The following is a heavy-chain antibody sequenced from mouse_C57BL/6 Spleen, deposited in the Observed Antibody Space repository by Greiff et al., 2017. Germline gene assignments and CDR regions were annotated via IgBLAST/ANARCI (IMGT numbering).Heavy chain of an antibody. Sequence: EVHLVESGGGLVQPGGSLSLSCAASGFTFTDYYMSWVRQPPGTALEWLGFIRNKASGYTTEYSASVKGRFTISRDTSQSVLYLQMNALRAEDSATYYCARHYYGSSYVDWDVDVWGTGTTVTVSS. V-gene: IGHV7-3*01. CDR1: GFTFTDYY. J-gene: IGHJ1*03. CDR3: ARHYYGSSYVDWDVDV. CDR2: IRNKASGYTT. D-gene: IGHD1-1*01.